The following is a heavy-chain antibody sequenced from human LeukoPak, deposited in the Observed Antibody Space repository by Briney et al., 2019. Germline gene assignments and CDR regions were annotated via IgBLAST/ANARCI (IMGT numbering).Heavy chain of an antibody. CDR1: GFTFSSYS. V-gene: IGHV3-21*01. J-gene: IGHJ6*02. CDR3: ARDYRPGYYDILTGHYPNYYGMDV. D-gene: IGHD3-9*01. Sequence: GGSLRLSCAASGFTFSSYSMNWVRQAPGKGLEWVSSISSSSSYIYYADSVKGRFTISRDNAKNSLYLQMNSLRAEDTAVYYCARDYRPGYYDILTGHYPNYYGMDVWGQGTTVTVSS. CDR2: ISSSSSYI.